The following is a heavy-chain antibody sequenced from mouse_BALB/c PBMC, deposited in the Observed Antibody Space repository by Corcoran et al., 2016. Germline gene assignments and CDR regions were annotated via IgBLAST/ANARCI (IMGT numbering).Heavy chain of an antibody. V-gene: IGHV14-3*02. CDR3: ANWDWYFDV. CDR2: IDPANGNT. D-gene: IGHD4-1*01. J-gene: IGHJ1*01. CDR1: GFDIKDTY. Sequence: EVQLQQFGAELVKPGASVKLSCTASGFDIKDTYVHWVKQRPEQGLEWIGRIDPANGNTKYDPKFQGKATITADTSSNTAYLQLSSLTSEDTAVYYCANWDWYFDVWGAGTTVTVSS.